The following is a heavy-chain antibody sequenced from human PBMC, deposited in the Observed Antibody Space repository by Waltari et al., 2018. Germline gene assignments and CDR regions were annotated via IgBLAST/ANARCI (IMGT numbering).Heavy chain of an antibody. J-gene: IGHJ4*02. CDR2: ISGSGGAT. CDR1: GFTFTSYA. CDR3: KGQTDY. Sequence: VRLVESGGGLVQPGGSLRLSCAASGFTFTSYAMSWVRQAPGKGVEGVSAISGSGGATYYADSMKGRFTISRDNSKNTVYLQINSLRAEDTAIYYCKGQTDYWGQGTLVTVSS. V-gene: IGHV3-23*04.